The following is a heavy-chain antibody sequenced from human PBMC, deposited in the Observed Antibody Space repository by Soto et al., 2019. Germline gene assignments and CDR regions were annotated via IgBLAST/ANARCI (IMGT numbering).Heavy chain of an antibody. CDR1: GYTFTGYY. CDR3: ARELELVRAFDI. V-gene: IGHV1-2*04. D-gene: IGHD6-6*01. J-gene: IGHJ3*02. CDR2: INPNSGGT. Sequence: ASVKVSCKASGYTFTGYYMHWVRQAPGQGLEWMGRINPNSGGTNYAQKFQGWVTMTRDTSISTAYMELSRLRSDDTAVYYCARELELVRAFDIWGKGTMVTVSS.